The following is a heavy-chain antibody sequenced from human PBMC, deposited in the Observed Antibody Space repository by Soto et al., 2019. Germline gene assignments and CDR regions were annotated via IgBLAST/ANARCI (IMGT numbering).Heavy chain of an antibody. CDR2: ISSSDNTI. V-gene: IGHV3-48*03. CDR1: GFIFSTYD. Sequence: EVQLVESGGGLVQPGGSLRLSCVASGFIFSTYDMNWVRQAPGKGPEWISYISSSDNTIYYADSVKGRFTISRDNAKNSLYLQMNSLRAEDTAVYHCARDPPYYEPLTGYHEEDAFDVWGQVTMVTVSS. D-gene: IGHD3-9*01. CDR3: ARDPPYYEPLTGYHEEDAFDV. J-gene: IGHJ3*01.